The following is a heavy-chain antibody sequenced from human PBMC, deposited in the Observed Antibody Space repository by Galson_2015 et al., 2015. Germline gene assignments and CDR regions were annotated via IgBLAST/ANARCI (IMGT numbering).Heavy chain of an antibody. V-gene: IGHV3-48*03. Sequence: SLRLSCAASGFTFRSYEMNWVRQAPGKGLEWVSYISSSATTIYYADSVKGRFTISRDNAKNSLYLQMNSLRAEDTAVYYCARGGALAVWGKGTTVTVSS. D-gene: IGHD3-10*01. CDR1: GFTFRSYE. CDR2: ISSSATTI. J-gene: IGHJ6*04. CDR3: ARGGALAV.